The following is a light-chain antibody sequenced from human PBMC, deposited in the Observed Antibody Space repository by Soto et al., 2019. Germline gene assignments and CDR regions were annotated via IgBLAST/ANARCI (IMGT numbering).Light chain of an antibody. CDR3: HQRQSWPRT. V-gene: IGKV3-11*01. J-gene: IGKJ1*01. Sequence: VLTQSPATLSLSPGDTATLSCRASQSVSSYLAWYQQKVGQAPRLLIYDASSRATGIPARFSGRGSGTDFTLTISCLEPEDFALYYCHQRQSWPRTFGQGTKADI. CDR1: QSVSSY. CDR2: DAS.